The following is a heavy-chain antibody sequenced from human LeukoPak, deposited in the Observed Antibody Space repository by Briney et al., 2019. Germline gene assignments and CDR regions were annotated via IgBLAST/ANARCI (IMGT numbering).Heavy chain of an antibody. D-gene: IGHD6-19*01. CDR1: GFTFSSYG. V-gene: IGHV3-33*01. CDR3: ARDALAVAGTGHFDY. Sequence: PGRSLRLSCAASGFTFSSYGMHWVRQAPGKGLEWVAVIWYDGSNKYYADSVKGRFTISRDNSKNTLYLQMNSLRAEDTAVYYCARDALAVAGTGHFDYWGQGTLVTVSS. J-gene: IGHJ4*02. CDR2: IWYDGSNK.